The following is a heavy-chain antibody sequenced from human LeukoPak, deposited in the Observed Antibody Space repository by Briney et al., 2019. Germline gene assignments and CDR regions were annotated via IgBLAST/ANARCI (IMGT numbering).Heavy chain of an antibody. V-gene: IGHV3-48*01. D-gene: IGHD3-16*01. Sequence: GGSLRLSCAASGFTFSSYSMNWVRQAPGKGLEWVSYISSSSTIYYADSVKGRFTISRDNAKNSLYLQMNSLRAEDTAVYYCARDPGGGDDYFDYWGQGTLVTVSS. J-gene: IGHJ4*02. CDR3: ARDPGGGDDYFDY. CDR1: GFTFSSYS. CDR2: ISSSSTI.